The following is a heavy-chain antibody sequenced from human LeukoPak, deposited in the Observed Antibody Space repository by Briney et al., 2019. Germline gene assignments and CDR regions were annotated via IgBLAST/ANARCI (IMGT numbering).Heavy chain of an antibody. CDR3: ARDPGYSYGLDY. CDR2: IYSGGST. CDR1: GFTVSDNY. Sequence: GGSLRLSCAASGFTVSDNYMSWVRQAPGKGLEWVSVIYSGGSTDYADSVKGRFTISRDNSKNTLYLQMNSLRADDTAVYYCARDPGYSYGLDYWGQGTLVTVSS. D-gene: IGHD5-18*01. J-gene: IGHJ4*02. V-gene: IGHV3-66*01.